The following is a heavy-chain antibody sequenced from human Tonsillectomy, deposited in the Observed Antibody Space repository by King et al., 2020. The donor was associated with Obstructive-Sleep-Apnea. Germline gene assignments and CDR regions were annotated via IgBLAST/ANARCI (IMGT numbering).Heavy chain of an antibody. V-gene: IGHV1-69*01. CDR2: IIPICGTA. CDR3: ARHQEPMDIVVVQDYYYYGMDV. CDR1: GGTFSSYA. J-gene: IGHJ6*02. D-gene: IGHD2-2*03. Sequence: VRLVESGAEVKKPGSAVKVSCKASGGTFSSYAISWVRQAPGQGLEWMGGIIPICGTANYAQKFQGRVTITADEATSTAYMELSSLRSEDTAVYYCARHQEPMDIVVVQDYYYYGMDVWGQGTTVTVSS.